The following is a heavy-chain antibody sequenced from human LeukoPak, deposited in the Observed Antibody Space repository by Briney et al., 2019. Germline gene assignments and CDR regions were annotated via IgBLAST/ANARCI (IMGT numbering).Heavy chain of an antibody. D-gene: IGHD6-13*01. V-gene: IGHV4-59*01. CDR3: ARGVYIAAAQYAY. Sequence: SETLSLTCTVSGGSIGTYSWTWIRQPPGKGLEWIGYIYYSGTTNYNPSLKSRVTISVDTSKNQFSLKLSSVTAADTAVYYCARGVYIAAAQYAYWGQGTLVTVSP. J-gene: IGHJ4*02. CDR1: GGSIGTYS. CDR2: IYYSGTT.